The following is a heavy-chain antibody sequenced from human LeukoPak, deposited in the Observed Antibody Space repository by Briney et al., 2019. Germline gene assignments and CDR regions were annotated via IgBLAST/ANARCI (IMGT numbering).Heavy chain of an antibody. J-gene: IGHJ4*02. V-gene: IGHV4-61*02. Sequence: PSQTLSLTCTVSGGSISSGSYYWSWIRQPAGKGLEWIGRIYTSGSTNYNPSLKSRVTISVDTSNNQFSLKLSSVTAADTAVYYCARDPGGISXXFXYWGQGXXVTXXS. D-gene: IGHD3-16*01. CDR1: GGSISSGSYY. CDR3: ARDPGGISXXFXY. CDR2: IYTSGST.